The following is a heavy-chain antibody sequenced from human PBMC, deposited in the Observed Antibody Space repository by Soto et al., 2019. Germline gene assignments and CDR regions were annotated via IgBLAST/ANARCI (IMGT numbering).Heavy chain of an antibody. CDR1: GGSFSGYS. V-gene: IGHV4-34*01. CDR3: ARWAAGYYDFWSGYYRRVYGMDV. J-gene: IGHJ6*02. Sequence: XETRSLTCAVDGGSFSGYSWSWIRQPPGKGLDWIGEINHSGSTNYNPSLKSRVTISVDTSKNQFSLKLSSVTAADTAVYYCARWAAGYYDFWSGYYRRVYGMDVWGQGTTVTVSS. CDR2: INHSGST. D-gene: IGHD3-3*01.